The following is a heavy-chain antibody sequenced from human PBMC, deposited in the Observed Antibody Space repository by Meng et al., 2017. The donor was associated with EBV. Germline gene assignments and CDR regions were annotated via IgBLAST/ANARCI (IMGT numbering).Heavy chain of an antibody. CDR1: ASTFTGYE. CDR2: INPNSGGT. Sequence: EPAPSMRVSCKASASTFTGYELSWLRSAPGEALEWMGRINPNSGGTNYAQKLPGRVTMTRDMSISTDYMELSRLRSDDTAMYYCAKGADLAAAGTFWFDPWGQGTLVTVSS. D-gene: IGHD6-13*01. CDR3: AKGADLAAAGTFWFDP. J-gene: IGHJ5*02. V-gene: IGHV1-2*06.